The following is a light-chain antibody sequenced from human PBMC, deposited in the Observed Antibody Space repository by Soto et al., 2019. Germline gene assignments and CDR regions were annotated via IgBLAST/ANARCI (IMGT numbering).Light chain of an antibody. CDR1: SSNIGAGYD. V-gene: IGLV1-40*01. CDR3: QAYDSSLSGVV. CDR2: GNS. Sequence: QSVLTQPPSVSGAPGQRVTISCTGSSSNIGAGYDVHWYQQLPGTAPKLLIAGNSNRPSGVPDRCSGSKSGTSASLAITGLQAEDEADYYGQAYDSSLSGVVFGGGTKVTV. J-gene: IGLJ2*01.